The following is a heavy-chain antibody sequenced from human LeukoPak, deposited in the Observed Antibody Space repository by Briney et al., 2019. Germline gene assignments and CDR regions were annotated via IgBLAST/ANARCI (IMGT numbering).Heavy chain of an antibody. CDR2: ISSSGSTI. D-gene: IGHD6-19*01. J-gene: IGHJ4*02. CDR3: ARVAVAETDDY. CDR1: GFTFSSYA. Sequence: GGSLRLSCAASGFTFSSYAMSWVRQAPGKGLEWVSYISSSGSTIYYADSVKGRFTISRDNAKNSLYLQMNSLRAEDTAVYYCARVAVAETDDYWGQGTLVTVSS. V-gene: IGHV3-48*03.